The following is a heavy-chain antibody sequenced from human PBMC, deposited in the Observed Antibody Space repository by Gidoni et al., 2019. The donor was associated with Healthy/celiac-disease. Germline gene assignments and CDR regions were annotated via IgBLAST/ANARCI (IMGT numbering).Heavy chain of an antibody. J-gene: IGHJ3*02. D-gene: IGHD2-21*01. V-gene: IGHV3-21*01. Sequence: EVQLVESGGGLVKPGGSLRLSCAASGITFSSYSMNLVRQAPGKGLGWVSSISSSSSYIYYADSVKGRFTISRDNAKNSLYLQMNSLRAEDTAVYYCARDGDGSAFDIWGQGTMVTVSS. CDR1: GITFSSYS. CDR3: ARDGDGSAFDI. CDR2: ISSSSSYI.